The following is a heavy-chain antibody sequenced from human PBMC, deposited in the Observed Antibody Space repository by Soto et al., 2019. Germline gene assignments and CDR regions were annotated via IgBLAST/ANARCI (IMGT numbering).Heavy chain of an antibody. V-gene: IGHV1-2*02. CDR1: GYTFTDYF. J-gene: IGHJ3*02. Sequence: ASVKVSCKVSGYTFTDYFIHWVRQAPGQGLEWMGWINPNSGDTNYAQNFQGRVTLTRDTSISTASMDLGRLKSDDTAVYFCARIPYYYYASVEETDAVDIWGQGTMVTVSS. CDR2: INPNSGDT. D-gene: IGHD3-22*01. CDR3: ARIPYYYYASVEETDAVDI.